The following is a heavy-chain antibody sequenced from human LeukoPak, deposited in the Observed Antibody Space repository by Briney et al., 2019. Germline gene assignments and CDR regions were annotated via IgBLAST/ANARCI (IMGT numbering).Heavy chain of an antibody. J-gene: IGHJ4*02. D-gene: IGHD4-17*01. CDR3: ARTYGDYNPFDY. CDR2: INHSGST. CDR1: GGSFSGYY. Sequence: ETLSLTCAVDGGSFSGYYWSWISQPPGRGLEWIGEINHSGSTNYNPSLKSRGTISVDTSKNQFSLKLSSVTAADPAVYYCARTYGDYNPFDYWGQGTLVTVSS. V-gene: IGHV4-34*01.